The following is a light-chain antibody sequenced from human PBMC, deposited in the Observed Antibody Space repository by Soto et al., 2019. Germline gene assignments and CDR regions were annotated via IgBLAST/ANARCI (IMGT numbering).Light chain of an antibody. CDR1: QTISTW. Sequence: DIQMTKNNSTLPASVGDRVTITCRASQTISTWLAWYQQKPGKAPKLLIYDVSSLESGVPSRFSGSGSGTEFSLSIVSLQPDDFATYYCQQYNIYPLTSGGGTKVDI. J-gene: IGKJ4*01. CDR2: DVS. V-gene: IGKV1-5*01. CDR3: QQYNIYPLT.